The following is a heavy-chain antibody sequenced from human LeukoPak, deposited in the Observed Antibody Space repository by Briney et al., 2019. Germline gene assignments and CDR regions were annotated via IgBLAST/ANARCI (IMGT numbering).Heavy chain of an antibody. D-gene: IGHD3-3*01. J-gene: IGHJ6*03. CDR1: GYTFTGYY. V-gene: IGHV1-2*02. CDR3: ARGVYYDFWSGYYPPDYYYMDV. Sequence: ASVKVSCKASGYTFTGYYMHWVRQAPGQGLEWMGWINPNGGGTNYAQRFQGRVTMTRDTSISTAYMELSRLRSDDTAVYYCARGVYYDFWSGYYPPDYYYMDVWGKGTTVTVSS. CDR2: INPNGGGT.